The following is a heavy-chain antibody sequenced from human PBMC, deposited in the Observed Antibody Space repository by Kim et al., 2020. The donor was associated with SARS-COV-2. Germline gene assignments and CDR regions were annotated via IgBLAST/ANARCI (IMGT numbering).Heavy chain of an antibody. J-gene: IGHJ6*02. CDR3: ARDARYFDWDGMDV. Sequence: GGSLRLSCAASGFTFSSYGMHWVRQAPGKGLEWVAVISYDGSNKYYADSVKGRFTISRDNSKNTLYLQMNSLRAEDTAVYYCARDARYFDWDGMDVRGQGTTVTVSS. D-gene: IGHD3-9*01. CDR2: ISYDGSNK. V-gene: IGHV3-33*05. CDR1: GFTFSSYG.